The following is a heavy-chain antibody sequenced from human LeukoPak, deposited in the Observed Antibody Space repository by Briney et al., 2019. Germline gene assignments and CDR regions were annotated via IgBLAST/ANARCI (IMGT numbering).Heavy chain of an antibody. CDR1: GFTFSSYA. CDR3: ASSPYSSSWYETPTLDFDY. V-gene: IGHV4-59*01. J-gene: IGHJ4*02. D-gene: IGHD6-13*01. CDR2: IYYSGST. Sequence: GSLRLSCAASGFTFSSYAMSWIRQPPGKGLEWIGYIYYSGSTNYNPSLKSRVTISVDTSKNQFSLKLSSVTAADTAVYYCASSPYSSSWYETPTLDFDYWGQGTLVTVSS.